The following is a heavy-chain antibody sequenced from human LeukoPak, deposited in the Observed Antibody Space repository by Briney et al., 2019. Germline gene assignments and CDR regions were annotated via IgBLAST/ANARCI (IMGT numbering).Heavy chain of an antibody. V-gene: IGHV4-59*01. CDR1: GGSISRYF. Sequence: PSETLSLTCTVSGGSISRYFWSWVRQSPGKGLEWIGFMHHSGSANSNPSLKSRVTISMDTSKNQFSLKMSSVTAADTAVYYCARGQPRSTNYYYYMDVWGKGTTVTVSS. CDR3: ARGQPRSTNYYYYMDV. J-gene: IGHJ6*03. D-gene: IGHD5/OR15-5a*01. CDR2: MHHSGSA.